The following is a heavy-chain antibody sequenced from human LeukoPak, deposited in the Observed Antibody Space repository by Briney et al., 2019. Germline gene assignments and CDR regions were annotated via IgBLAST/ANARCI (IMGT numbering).Heavy chain of an antibody. CDR1: GDTFTSYG. D-gene: IGHD4-17*01. CDR2: ISASNGNT. J-gene: IGHJ6*02. V-gene: IGHV1-18*01. CDR3: ARDLGDLPNYYYYYGMDV. Sequence: ASVKVSCKASGDTFTSYGISWVRQAPGQGLEWMGWISASNGNTNYAQKLQGRVTMTTDTSTSTAYMELRSLRSDDTAVYYCARDLGDLPNYYYYYGMDVWGQGTTVTVSS.